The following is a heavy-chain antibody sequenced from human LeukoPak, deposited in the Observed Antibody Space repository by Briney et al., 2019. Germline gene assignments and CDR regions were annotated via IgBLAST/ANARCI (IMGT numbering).Heavy chain of an antibody. Sequence: GASLEISCKGSGYSFTSYWIGWVRQMPGKGLEWMGIIYPGDSVTRYRPSFQGQVTISADKAISTAYLQWRGLKASDTAIYYCARLGTAVVARYFDYWGQGTLVTVSS. CDR2: IYPGDSVT. CDR1: GYSFTSYW. CDR3: ARLGTAVVARYFDY. D-gene: IGHD5-18*01. J-gene: IGHJ4*02. V-gene: IGHV5-51*01.